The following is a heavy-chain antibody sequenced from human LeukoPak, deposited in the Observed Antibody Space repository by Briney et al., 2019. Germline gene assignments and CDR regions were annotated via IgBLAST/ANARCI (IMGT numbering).Heavy chain of an antibody. CDR3: TTYRSGHY. V-gene: IGHV3-73*01. D-gene: IGHD6-19*01. CDR2: ISTKTNNYAT. Sequence: GGSLKLSCAASGFTFSDSDIHWVRQASGKGLEWVGRISTKTNNYATAYTASVRGRFTISRDDSDNTACLQMNSLQIEDTAVYYCTTYRSGHYWGQGTLVTVSS. J-gene: IGHJ4*02. CDR1: GFTFSDSD.